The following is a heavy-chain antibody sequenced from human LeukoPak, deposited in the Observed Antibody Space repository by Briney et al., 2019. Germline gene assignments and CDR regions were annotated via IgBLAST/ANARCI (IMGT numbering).Heavy chain of an antibody. CDR3: ARGLYGDIRWFDP. D-gene: IGHD5-24*01. CDR1: GGSISSSDYY. CDR2: IYYSGST. J-gene: IGHJ5*02. Sequence: SETLSLTCTVSGGSISSSDYYWGWIRQPPGRGLEWIGTIYYSGSTSYNPSLKSRVTMSVDTSKNQFSLKLTSVTAADTAVYYCARGLYGDIRWFDPWGQGTLVTVSS. V-gene: IGHV4-39*07.